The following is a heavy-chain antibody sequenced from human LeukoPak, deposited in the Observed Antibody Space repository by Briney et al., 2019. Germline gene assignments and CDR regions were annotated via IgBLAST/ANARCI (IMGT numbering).Heavy chain of an antibody. CDR3: AKGALSSSWYTPYYYYGMDV. CDR2: ISSTSNYI. Sequence: PGGSLRLSCAASGFTLSTYAMSWVRQAPGKGLEWVSSISSTSNYIYYADSVKGRFTISRDNSKNSLYLQMNSLRTEDTALYYCAKGALSSSWYTPYYYYGMDVWGQGTTVTVSS. D-gene: IGHD6-13*01. CDR1: GFTLSTYA. J-gene: IGHJ6*02. V-gene: IGHV3-21*04.